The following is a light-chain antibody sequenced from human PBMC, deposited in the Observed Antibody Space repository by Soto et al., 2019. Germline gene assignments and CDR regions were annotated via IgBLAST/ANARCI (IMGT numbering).Light chain of an antibody. CDR2: GAS. V-gene: IGKV3-20*01. J-gene: IGKJ5*01. CDR3: QQYGSSPPIT. Sequence: EIVLTQSPGTLSLSPGERATLSCRASQSVSSTYLAGYQQKPGQAPRPLIYGASSRATGIPDRFSGSGSGTDFTLTISRLEPDDFAVYYCQQYGSSPPITFGHGTRLEIK. CDR1: QSVSSTY.